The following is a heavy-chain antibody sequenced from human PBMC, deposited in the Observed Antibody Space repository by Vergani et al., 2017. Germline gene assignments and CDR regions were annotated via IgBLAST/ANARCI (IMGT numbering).Heavy chain of an antibody. J-gene: IGHJ4*02. V-gene: IGHV3-23*01. D-gene: IGHD3-10*01. CDR2: ISGSGGST. CDR1: GFTFSSYA. Sequence: EVQLLESGGGLVQPGGSLRLSCAASGFTFSSYAMSWVRQAPGKGLEWVSAISGSGGSTYYADSVKGRFTISRDNSKNTLYLQMNSLRAEDTAVYYCARTKGGFGDYFDYWGQGTLVTVSS. CDR3: ARTKGGFGDYFDY.